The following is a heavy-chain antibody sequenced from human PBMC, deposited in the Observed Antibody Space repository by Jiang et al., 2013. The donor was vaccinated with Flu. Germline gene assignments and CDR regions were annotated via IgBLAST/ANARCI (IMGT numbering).Heavy chain of an antibody. CDR3: ARGESRNGGNSRVLDY. CDR1: GYTFTSYY. V-gene: IGHV1-46*01. J-gene: IGHJ4*02. D-gene: IGHD4-23*01. CDR2: INPSGGST. Sequence: SVKVSCKATGYTFTSYYMHWVRQAPGQGLEWMGIINPSGGSTSYAQKFQGRVTMTRDTSTSTVYMELSSLRSEDTAVYYCARGESRNGGNSRVLDYWGQGTLVTVSS.